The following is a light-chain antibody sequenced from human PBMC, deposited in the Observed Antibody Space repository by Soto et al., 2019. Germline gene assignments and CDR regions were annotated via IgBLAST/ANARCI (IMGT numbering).Light chain of an antibody. CDR3: QQYANVPRS. Sequence: EILFTQSPGTLSLSPGERVTLSCKASQSVKNNYFAWYQHKPGQAPRLLIYAASSRDTGIPDRFRGSGSGTDLTLTISRLEPEDFEMYYCQQYANVPRSFGQGTKVDIK. J-gene: IGKJ1*01. V-gene: IGKV3-20*01. CDR2: AAS. CDR1: QSVKNNY.